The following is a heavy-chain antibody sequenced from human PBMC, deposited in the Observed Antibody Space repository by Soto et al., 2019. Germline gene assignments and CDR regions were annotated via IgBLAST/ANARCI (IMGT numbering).Heavy chain of an antibody. CDR1: GFTFGDYA. Sequence: PGGSLRLSCTASGFTFGDYAMSWFRQAPGKGLEWVGFIRSKAYGGTTEYAASVKGRFTISRDDSKSIAYLQMNSLKTEDTAVYYCTRGPVTTVYGAFDIWGQGTMVTVSS. D-gene: IGHD4-17*01. J-gene: IGHJ3*02. CDR2: IRSKAYGGTT. V-gene: IGHV3-49*03. CDR3: TRGPVTTVYGAFDI.